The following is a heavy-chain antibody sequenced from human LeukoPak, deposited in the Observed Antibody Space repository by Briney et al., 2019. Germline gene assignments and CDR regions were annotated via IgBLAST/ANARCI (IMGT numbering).Heavy chain of an antibody. CDR3: ARDLDGSGSLDY. J-gene: IGHJ4*02. Sequence: SETLSLTCTVSGGSISSYYWSWIRQPPGKGLEWIGYIYYSGSTNDNPSLTSRVTISVDTSKNQFSLKLSSVTAADTAVYYCARDLDGSGSLDYWGQGTLVTVSS. CDR1: GGSISSYY. V-gene: IGHV4-59*01. D-gene: IGHD3-10*01. CDR2: IYYSGST.